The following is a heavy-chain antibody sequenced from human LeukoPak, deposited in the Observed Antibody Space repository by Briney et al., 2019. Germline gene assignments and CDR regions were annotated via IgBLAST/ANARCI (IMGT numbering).Heavy chain of an antibody. CDR3: ARERGFFHDTSGPY. D-gene: IGHD3-22*01. CDR2: LKQDGSEK. V-gene: IGHV3-7*01. Sequence: GSLRLSCAASGFTFSNYWMSWVRQAPGKGLEWVANLKQDGSEKYYVDSVKGRFTVSRDNAKNSLYLQMNSLRAEDTAVYYCARERGFFHDTSGPYWGQGTLVTVSS. CDR1: GFTFSNYW. J-gene: IGHJ4*02.